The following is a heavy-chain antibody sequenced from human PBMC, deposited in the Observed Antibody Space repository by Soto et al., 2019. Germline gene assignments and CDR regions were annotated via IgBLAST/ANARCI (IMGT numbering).Heavy chain of an antibody. Sequence: SETLSLTCTVSGGSISSYYWXWIRQPPGKGLEWIGYIYYSGSTNYNPSLKSRVTISVDTSKNQFSLKLSSVTAADTAVYYCARSYRRYCSGGSCYSYYYYYMDVWGKGTTVTVSS. CDR3: ARSYRRYCSGGSCYSYYYYYMDV. CDR2: IYYSGST. V-gene: IGHV4-59*01. CDR1: GGSISSYY. D-gene: IGHD2-15*01. J-gene: IGHJ6*03.